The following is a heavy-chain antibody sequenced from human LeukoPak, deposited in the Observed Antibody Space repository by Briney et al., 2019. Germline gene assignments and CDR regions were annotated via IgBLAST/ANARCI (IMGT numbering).Heavy chain of an antibody. CDR3: ARDPGSYPYYFDY. V-gene: IGHV3-74*01. Sequence: GGSLRLYCAASGCTFSSYWMNWVRQAPGRGLVWVSRINSDGSSTSYADSVKGRFTISRDNAKNTLYLQMNSLRAEDTAVYYCARDPGSYPYYFDYWGQGTLVTVSS. J-gene: IGHJ4*02. D-gene: IGHD1-26*01. CDR2: INSDGSST. CDR1: GCTFSSYW.